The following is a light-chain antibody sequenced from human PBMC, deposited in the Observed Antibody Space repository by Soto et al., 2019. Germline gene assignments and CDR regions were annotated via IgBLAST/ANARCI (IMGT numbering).Light chain of an antibody. Sequence: DIQMTQSPSTLSGSVGDRVTITCRASQTISSWLAWYQQKPGKDPKLLIYKASTFKSGVPSRFSGSGSRTEFTLTISSVQPDDFATYYYQHYNSYSEAFGQGTKVELK. CDR3: QHYNSYSEA. V-gene: IGKV1-5*03. CDR2: KAS. CDR1: QTISSW. J-gene: IGKJ1*01.